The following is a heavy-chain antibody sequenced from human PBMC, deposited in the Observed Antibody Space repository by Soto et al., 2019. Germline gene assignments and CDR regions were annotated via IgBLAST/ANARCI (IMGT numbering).Heavy chain of an antibody. CDR2: INWNGGST. Sequence: EVQLVESGGGVVRPGRSLRLSCAASGFTFDDYGMSWVRQAPGKGLEWVSGINWNGGSTGYADSVKGRFTISRDNAKNSLYLQMNSLRAEDTALYHCARDVREKWLRFGYLFDPWGQGTLVTVSS. J-gene: IGHJ5*02. CDR3: ARDVREKWLRFGYLFDP. CDR1: GFTFDDYG. D-gene: IGHD5-12*01. V-gene: IGHV3-20*01.